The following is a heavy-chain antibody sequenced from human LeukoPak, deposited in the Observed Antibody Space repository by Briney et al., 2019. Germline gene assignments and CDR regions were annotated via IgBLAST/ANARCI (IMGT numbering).Heavy chain of an antibody. V-gene: IGHV3-74*01. J-gene: IGHJ4*02. CDR3: ATSRTFDY. CDR2: IKSDGSST. Sequence: GGSPRLSCAASGFTFSSYWMHWVRQAPGKGLVWVSRIKSDGSSTSYADSVKGRFTISRDNAKNTVYLQMNSLRAEDTAVYHCATSRTFDYWGQGTLVTVSS. CDR1: GFTFSSYW.